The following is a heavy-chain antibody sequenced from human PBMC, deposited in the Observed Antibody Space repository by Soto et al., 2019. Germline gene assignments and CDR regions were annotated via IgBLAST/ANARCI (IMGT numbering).Heavy chain of an antibody. V-gene: IGHV3-23*01. CDR3: AKDGNWLDVYYDV. D-gene: IGHD3-16*01. CDR1: GIEFSNYA. Sequence: EVQLLESGGGLVQPGGSLRLSCVGSGIEFSNYAMSWVHQAAGKGLEWVSIVSASGRSRYHADSVKGRFTISRDNSKNTLYLHMTNLRAEDTAVYYCAKDGNWLDVYYDVWGQGTPVTVSS. J-gene: IGHJ4*02. CDR2: VSASGRSR.